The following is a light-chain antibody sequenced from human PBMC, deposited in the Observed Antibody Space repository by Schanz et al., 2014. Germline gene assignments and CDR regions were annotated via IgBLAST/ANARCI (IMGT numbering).Light chain of an antibody. CDR1: TSDVGGYNY. V-gene: IGLV2-14*01. CDR3: CSYAGGNNRVL. Sequence: QSALTQPASVSGSPGQSITISCTGTTSDVGGYNYVSWYQQHPGKAPKLMIYDVSSRPSGVSNRFSGSKSGNTASLTISGLQAEDEADYYCCSYAGGNNRVLFGGGTKLTVL. J-gene: IGLJ2*01. CDR2: DVS.